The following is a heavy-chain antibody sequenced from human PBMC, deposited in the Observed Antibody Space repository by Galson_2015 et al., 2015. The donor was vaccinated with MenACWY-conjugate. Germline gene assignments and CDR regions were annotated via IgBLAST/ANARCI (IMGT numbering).Heavy chain of an antibody. CDR1: AFTFSSFE. D-gene: IGHD3-10*01. J-gene: IGHJ5*02. CDR2: ISSSGTTI. V-gene: IGHV3-48*03. Sequence: SLRLSCAASAFTFSSFEMNWVRQAPGKGLEWVSYISSSGTTIYYSDSVKGRFTISRDNAKNSLYLQMNSLRAEDTAVYYCARLAVPGSTWGPGTRVTASS. CDR3: ARLAVPGST.